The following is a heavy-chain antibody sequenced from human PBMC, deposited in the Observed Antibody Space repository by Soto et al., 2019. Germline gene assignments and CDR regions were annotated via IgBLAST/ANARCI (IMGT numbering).Heavy chain of an antibody. Sequence: EVQLLESGGGLVQPGGSLRLSCAASGFTFSTSAMSWVRQVPGKGLEWVSLISGSGRSTDYADSVKGRFIIARDNSKNTVSLQMHSLRAGDSAVYYCARDPPSEKLQPDFGMDVWGQGTTVTVAS. CDR2: ISGSGRST. J-gene: IGHJ6*02. D-gene: IGHD2-15*01. V-gene: IGHV3-23*01. CDR1: GFTFSTSA. CDR3: ARDPPSEKLQPDFGMDV.